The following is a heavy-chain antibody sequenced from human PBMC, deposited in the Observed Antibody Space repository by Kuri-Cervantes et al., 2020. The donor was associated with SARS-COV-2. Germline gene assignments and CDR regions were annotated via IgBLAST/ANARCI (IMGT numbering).Heavy chain of an antibody. V-gene: IGHV3-21*01. Sequence: LSLTCVASGFRFSNYNLNWVRQAPGKGLEWVSTISRGSDYIYYGDSVKGRFTISRDNVENSLYLQMNSLRVGDTAVYYRTRDRGYCSGGGCYSTGFSFDYWGQGALVTVSS. CDR3: TRDRGYCSGGGCYSTGFSFDY. J-gene: IGHJ4*02. D-gene: IGHD2-15*01. CDR2: ISRGSDYI. CDR1: GFRFSNYN.